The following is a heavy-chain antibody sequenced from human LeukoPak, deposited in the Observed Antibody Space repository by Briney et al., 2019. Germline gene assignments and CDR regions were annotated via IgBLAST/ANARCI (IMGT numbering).Heavy chain of an antibody. CDR3: ARGYPLGYCSGGSCPFFDY. J-gene: IGHJ4*02. CDR2: VNPNSGNT. CDR1: GYTFTSYD. V-gene: IGHV1-8*01. D-gene: IGHD2-15*01. Sequence: GASVKVSCKASGYTFTSYDINWVRQATGQGLEGMGWVNPNSGNTGYAQKFQGRVTMTRNTSISTAYMELSSLRSEDTAVYYCARGYPLGYCSGGSCPFFDYWGQGILVTVSS.